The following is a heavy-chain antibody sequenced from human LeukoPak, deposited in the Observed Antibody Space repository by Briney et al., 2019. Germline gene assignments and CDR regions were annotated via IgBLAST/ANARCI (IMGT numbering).Heavy chain of an antibody. CDR2: INPSGGIT. CDR3: ARDRAVAGFRFDY. D-gene: IGHD6-19*01. Sequence: ASVKVSCKASGYSFTNYYMHWVRQAPGQGLEWMGVINPSGGITSYAQKFQGRVTMTRDTSTSTVYMELSSLRSEDTAVYYCARDRAVAGFRFDYWGQGTLVTVSS. CDR1: GYSFTNYY. V-gene: IGHV1-46*01. J-gene: IGHJ4*02.